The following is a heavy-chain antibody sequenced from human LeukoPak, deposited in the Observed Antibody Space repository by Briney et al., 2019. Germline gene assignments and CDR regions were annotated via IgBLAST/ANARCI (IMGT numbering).Heavy chain of an antibody. CDR1: GYTFTGYY. J-gene: IGHJ4*02. Sequence: ASVKVSCKASGYTFTGYYMHWVRQAPGQGLEWMGRINLNSGGTNYAQKFQGRVTMTRDTSISTAYMELSRLRSDDTAVYYCARGDDFFMGVVIISDYWGQGTLVTVSS. D-gene: IGHD3-3*01. CDR3: ARGDDFFMGVVIISDY. CDR2: INLNSGGT. V-gene: IGHV1-2*06.